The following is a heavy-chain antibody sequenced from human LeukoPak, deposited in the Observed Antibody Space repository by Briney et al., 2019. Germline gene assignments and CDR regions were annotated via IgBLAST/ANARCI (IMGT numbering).Heavy chain of an antibody. Sequence: SETLSLTCTVSGASLSSGSYYWSWIRQPAGKGLEWIGRIYPSGSTNYNPSLKSRVTISVDTSKNQFSLKLSSVTAADTAVYYCARGRDSSSWSDAFDIWGQGTMVTVSS. CDR3: ARGRDSSSWSDAFDI. J-gene: IGHJ3*02. D-gene: IGHD6-13*01. V-gene: IGHV4-61*02. CDR2: IYPSGST. CDR1: GASLSSGSYY.